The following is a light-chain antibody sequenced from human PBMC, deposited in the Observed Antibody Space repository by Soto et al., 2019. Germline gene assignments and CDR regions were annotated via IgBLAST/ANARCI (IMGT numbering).Light chain of an antibody. J-gene: IGLJ1*01. CDR1: SSDVGGYNY. CDR3: SSYAGSNNFXV. CDR2: EVS. V-gene: IGLV2-8*01. Sequence: QSALTQPPSASGSPGQSVTISCTGTSSDVGGYNYVSWYQQHPGKAPKLMIYEVSKRPSGVPDRFSGSKSGNTASLTVSGLQAEDEADYYRSSYAGSNNFXVFGTGTKVTVL.